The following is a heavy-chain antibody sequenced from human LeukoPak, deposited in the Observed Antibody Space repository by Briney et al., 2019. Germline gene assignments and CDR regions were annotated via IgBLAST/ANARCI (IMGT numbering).Heavy chain of an antibody. CDR3: ARGGLMMDV. V-gene: IGHV3-7*01. J-gene: IGHJ6*04. Sequence: GGSLRLSCAASGFTFTTYWMTWVRQAPGKRLEWVANIRQGGSEKDYVDSVKGRFTISRDNARNSLYLQMNSLRAEDTAVYYCARGGLMMDVWGKGTTVTVSS. CDR2: IRQGGSEK. D-gene: IGHD2-8*01. CDR1: GFTFTTYW.